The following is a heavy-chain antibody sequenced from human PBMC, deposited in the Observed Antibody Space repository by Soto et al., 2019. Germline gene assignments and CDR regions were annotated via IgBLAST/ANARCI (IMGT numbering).Heavy chain of an antibody. J-gene: IGHJ4*02. Sequence: SETLSLTCTFSGGSISSGDYYWSWIRQPPGKGLEWIGYIYYSGSTYYNPSLKSRVTISVDTSKNQFSLKLSSVTAADTAVYYCARDSIYYGSGTWGYYFDYWGQGTLVTVSS. CDR1: GGSISSGDYY. V-gene: IGHV4-30-4*01. CDR3: ARDSIYYGSGTWGYYFDY. D-gene: IGHD3-10*01. CDR2: IYYSGST.